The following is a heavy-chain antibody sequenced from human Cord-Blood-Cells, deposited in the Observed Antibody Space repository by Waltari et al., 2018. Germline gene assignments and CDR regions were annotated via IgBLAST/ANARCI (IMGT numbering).Heavy chain of an antibody. J-gene: IGHJ4*02. CDR3: AREIVTHRGGTVTTTEPFDY. CDR2: IYYSGST. D-gene: IGHD4-4*01. Sequence: YIYYSGSTYYNPSLKSRVTISVDTSKNQFSLKLSSVTAADTAVYYCAREIVTHRGGTVTTTEPFDYWGQGTLVTVSS. V-gene: IGHV4-31*02.